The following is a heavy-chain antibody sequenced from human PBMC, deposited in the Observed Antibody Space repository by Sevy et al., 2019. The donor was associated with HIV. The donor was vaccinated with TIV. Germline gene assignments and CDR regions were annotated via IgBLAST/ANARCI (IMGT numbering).Heavy chain of an antibody. J-gene: IGHJ6*03. CDR1: GFTFSSYA. V-gene: IGHV3-23*01. CDR2: ISGSGGST. D-gene: IGHD6-19*01. CDR3: AKGSNRVAGPLIYYYYYYMDV. Sequence: GGSLRLSCAASGFTFSSYAMSWVRQAPGKGLEWVSAISGSGGSTYYADSVKGRFTISRDNSKNTLYLQMNSLRAEDTAVYYWAKGSNRVAGPLIYYYYYYMDVWGKGTTVTVSS.